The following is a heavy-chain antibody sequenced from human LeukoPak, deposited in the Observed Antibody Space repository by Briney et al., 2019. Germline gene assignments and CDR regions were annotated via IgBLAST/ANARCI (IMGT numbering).Heavy chain of an antibody. CDR1: GFTFSDYY. Sequence: GGSLRHSCAASGFTFSDYYMSWIRQAPGKGLEWLSYIRSSGSTIYYADSVKGRFTISRDNAKNSLYLQMNSLRAEDTAVYYCARSRPSRYYSGGSCTHHAFDIWGQGTMVTVSS. D-gene: IGHD2-15*01. J-gene: IGHJ3*02. CDR3: ARSRPSRYYSGGSCTHHAFDI. V-gene: IGHV3-11*04. CDR2: IRSSGSTI.